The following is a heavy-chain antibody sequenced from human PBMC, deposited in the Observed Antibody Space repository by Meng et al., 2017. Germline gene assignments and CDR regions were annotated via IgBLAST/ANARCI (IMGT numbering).Heavy chain of an antibody. D-gene: IGHD7-27*01. CDR1: GGTISSSNW. J-gene: IGHJ4*02. Sequence: VQLQDAVTVLVTPTGTLSLTCTVYGGTISSSNWWSWVRQPPGKGLGWIGEIYHSGSTNYNPSLKSRVTISVDKSKNQFSLKLSSVTAADTAVYYCARDGRSWDWGQGTLVTVSS. CDR3: ARDGRSWD. V-gene: IGHV4-4*02. CDR2: IYHSGST.